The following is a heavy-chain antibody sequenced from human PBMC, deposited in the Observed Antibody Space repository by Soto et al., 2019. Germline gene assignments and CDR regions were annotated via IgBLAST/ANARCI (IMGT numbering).Heavy chain of an antibody. J-gene: IGHJ4*02. CDR1: GFTFSTYA. D-gene: IGHD5-18*01. Sequence: EVQLLESGGTLVQPGGSLTLSCAASGFTFSTYAMAWVRQAPGKGLEWVSGVSASGLNTDYADPVKGRFYISRDNSKNTVSLHMNSLRAEDTALYYCAKDLPLRTSGYVLDYWGQGTPVTVSS. V-gene: IGHV3-23*01. CDR3: AKDLPLRTSGYVLDY. CDR2: VSASGLNT.